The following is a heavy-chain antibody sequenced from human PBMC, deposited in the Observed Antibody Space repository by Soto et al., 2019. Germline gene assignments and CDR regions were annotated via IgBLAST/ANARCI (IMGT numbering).Heavy chain of an antibody. CDR1: GFTFRRYC. D-gene: IGHD3-22*01. J-gene: IGHJ4*02. CDR3: AKSSGSSGYYYDY. CDR2: ISYDGSNK. Sequence: GGAPRLSCAAPGFTFRRYCKDWGRQAPGKGLEWVAVISYDGSNKYYADAVKGRFTISRDNSKNTLYLQMNSLRAEDTAVYYCAKSSGSSGYYYDYWGQGTLVTVSS. V-gene: IGHV3-30*18.